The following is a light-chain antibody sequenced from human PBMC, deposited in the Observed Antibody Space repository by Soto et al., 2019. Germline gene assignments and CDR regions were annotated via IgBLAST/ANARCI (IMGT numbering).Light chain of an antibody. Sequence: ERAILSSRASQTVSSNYLAWCQQRPGQAPRLLIYGASNRATGIPARFSGSGSGTDFTLTISSLEPEDFAVYYCQQSHNCPRTSGQGTKVDIK. V-gene: IGKV3-11*01. J-gene: IGKJ1*01. CDR2: GAS. CDR3: QQSHNCPRT. CDR1: QTVSSNY.